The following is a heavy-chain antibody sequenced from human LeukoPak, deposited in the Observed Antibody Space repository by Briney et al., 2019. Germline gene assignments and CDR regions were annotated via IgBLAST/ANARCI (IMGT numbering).Heavy chain of an antibody. J-gene: IGHJ5*02. Sequence: SETLSLTCTVSGGSISSYYWSWIRQPPGKGLEWIGYIYYSGSTNYNPSLKSRVTISVDTSKNQFSLKLSSVTAADTAVYYCARDGTLRSSSSWFDPWGQGTLVTVSS. CDR1: GGSISSYY. V-gene: IGHV4-59*12. CDR3: ARDGTLRSSSSWFDP. CDR2: IYYSGST. D-gene: IGHD6-6*01.